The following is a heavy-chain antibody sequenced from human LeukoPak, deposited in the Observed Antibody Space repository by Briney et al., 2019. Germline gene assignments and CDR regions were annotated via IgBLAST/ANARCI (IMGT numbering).Heavy chain of an antibody. J-gene: IGHJ4*02. Sequence: SETLSLPCAVAGGSIISNSYYWGWIRPPPGQGLEWIGNIYYSGSTYYNPSLKSRVTISVDTSNHHFSLNLSSVTAADTAVYYCARTRYYYNSRSYGAPYYFDYWGQGTLVTVSS. D-gene: IGHD3-10*01. CDR1: GGSIISNSYY. V-gene: IGHV4-39*01. CDR3: ARTRYYYNSRSYGAPYYFDY. CDR2: IYYSGST.